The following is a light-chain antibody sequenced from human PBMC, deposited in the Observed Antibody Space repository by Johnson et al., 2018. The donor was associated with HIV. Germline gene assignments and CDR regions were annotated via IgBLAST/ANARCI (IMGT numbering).Light chain of an antibody. J-gene: IGLJ1*01. V-gene: IGLV1-51*02. CDR3: GAWDSSLSAHFV. CDR1: SSNIGTNF. CDR2: ENN. Sequence: QAVLTQPPSVSAAPGQKVTISCSGSSSNIGTNFVSWYQHLPGTAPKLLIYENNKRPSGIPDLFSGSKSGTSATLGITGLQTGDEADYYCGAWDSSLSAHFVFGTGTNITAL.